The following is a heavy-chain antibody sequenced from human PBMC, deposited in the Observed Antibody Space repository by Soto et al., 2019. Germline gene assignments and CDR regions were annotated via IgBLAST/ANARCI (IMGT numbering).Heavy chain of an antibody. D-gene: IGHD3-22*01. Sequence: PGGSLRLSCAASGFILSSFAIHWVRQAPGKGLEWAAVISYDGRKKYYADSMKGRFTISRDNSKNTLYLQMNSLSAEDTAVYYCARQDHSGSGWFDTWGQGTLVTVSS. V-gene: IGHV3-30*04. CDR2: ISYDGRKK. CDR1: GFILSSFA. J-gene: IGHJ5*02. CDR3: ARQDHSGSGWFDT.